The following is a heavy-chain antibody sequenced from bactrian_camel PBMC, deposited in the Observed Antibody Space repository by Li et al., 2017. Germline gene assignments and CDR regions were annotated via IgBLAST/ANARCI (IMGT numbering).Heavy chain of an antibody. J-gene: IGHJ6*01. CDR2: LDSDSST. CDR1: KFTVRNYC. CDR3: AVRSGHCWMQRDFNY. V-gene: IGHV3S26*01. D-gene: IGHD1*01. Sequence: HVQLVESGGGSVQAGGSLRLSCVVSKFTVRNYCMAWFRRAPGKDREEVAALDSDSSTRYAESTKGRFSISVDAGRNTLYLQMNNLKLEDTAMYSCAVRSGHCWMQRDFNYWGQGTQVTVS.